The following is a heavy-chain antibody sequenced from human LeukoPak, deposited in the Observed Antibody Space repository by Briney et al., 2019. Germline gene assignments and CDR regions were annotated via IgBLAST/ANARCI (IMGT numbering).Heavy chain of an antibody. CDR2: ISYDGSKT. V-gene: IGHV3-30*09. Sequence: GGSLTLSCAASGFTFNSYAIHWVRQAPGKGLDWVAVISYDGSKTYYADSVRGRFAISRDNSKNTLYLQMNSLRAEDTAVYYCARDLGTYSVAGAGGYWGQGTLVTVSS. CDR1: GFTFNSYA. D-gene: IGHD6-19*01. CDR3: ARDLGTYSVAGAGGY. J-gene: IGHJ4*02.